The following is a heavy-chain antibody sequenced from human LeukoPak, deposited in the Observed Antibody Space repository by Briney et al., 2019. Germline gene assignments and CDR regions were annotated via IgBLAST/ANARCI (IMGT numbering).Heavy chain of an antibody. J-gene: IGHJ4*02. D-gene: IGHD7-27*01. CDR2: IMPKIGTP. CDR1: GYTFTSYG. V-gene: IGHV1-69*13. CDR3: ARDVLGFDL. Sequence: GASVKVSCKASGYTFTSYGINWVRQAPGQGLEWMGGIMPKIGTPNYAENFQDRVTIIADESTSTVYMELSRLRSDDTAVYYCARDVLGFDLWGQGTLVTVSS.